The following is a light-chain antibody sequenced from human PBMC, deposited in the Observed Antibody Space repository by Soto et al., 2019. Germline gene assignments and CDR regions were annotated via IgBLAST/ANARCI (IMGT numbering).Light chain of an antibody. Sequence: QSALTQPASVSGSPGQSITISCTGTSSDVGRYNYVSWYQQHPGKAPKLMIYEVNNRPSGTSNRFSGSKSGNTASLTISGLQAEDEADYYCSSYTGSSTLGIFGTGTKLTVL. J-gene: IGLJ1*01. V-gene: IGLV2-14*01. CDR3: SSYTGSSTLGI. CDR1: SSDVGRYNY. CDR2: EVN.